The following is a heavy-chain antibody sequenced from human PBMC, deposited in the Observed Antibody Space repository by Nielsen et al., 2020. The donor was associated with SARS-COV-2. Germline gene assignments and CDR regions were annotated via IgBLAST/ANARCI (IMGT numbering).Heavy chain of an antibody. CDR1: GFTFSSYA. J-gene: IGHJ6*02. D-gene: IGHD4-23*01. CDR3: ARVQTTVVFYYGLDV. V-gene: IGHV3-30*09. CDR2: ISYDGSNK. Sequence: GESLKISCAASGFTFSSYAMHWVRQAPGKGLEWVAVISYDGSNKYYADSVKGRFAISRDNSKNTLHLQMNSLRIEDTAVYYCARVQTTVVFYYGLDVWGQGTTVTVYS.